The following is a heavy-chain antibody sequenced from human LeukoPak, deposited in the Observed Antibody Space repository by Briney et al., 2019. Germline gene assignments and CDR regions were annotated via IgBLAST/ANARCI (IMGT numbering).Heavy chain of an antibody. D-gene: IGHD5-18*01. Sequence: PSETLSLTCTVSGGSISSYYWSWIRQPPGKGLEWIGYIYYSGSTNYNPSLKSRVTISVDTSKNQFSLKLSSVTAADTAVYYCARAQARGYSYGPLFDYWGQGTLVTVSS. V-gene: IGHV4-59*01. CDR3: ARAQARGYSYGPLFDY. CDR1: GGSISSYY. CDR2: IYYSGST. J-gene: IGHJ4*02.